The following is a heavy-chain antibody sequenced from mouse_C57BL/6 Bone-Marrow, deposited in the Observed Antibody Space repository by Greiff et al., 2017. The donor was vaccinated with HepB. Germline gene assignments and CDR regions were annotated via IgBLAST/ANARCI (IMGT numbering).Heavy chain of an antibody. D-gene: IGHD1-1*01. J-gene: IGHJ1*03. V-gene: IGHV8-12*01. CDR2: MYWDDDK. CDR3: ARISLLQRDYWYFDV. Sequence: QVQLKESGPGILQSSQTLSLTCSFSGFSLSTSGMGVSWIRQPSGKGLEWLAHMYWDDDKRYNPSLKSRLTISKDTSRNQVFLKITSVDTADTATYYCARISLLQRDYWYFDVWGTGTTVTGSS. CDR1: GFSLSTSGMG.